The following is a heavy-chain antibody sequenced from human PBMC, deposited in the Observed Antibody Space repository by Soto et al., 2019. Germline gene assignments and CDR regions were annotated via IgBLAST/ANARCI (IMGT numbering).Heavy chain of an antibody. J-gene: IGHJ5*02. V-gene: IGHV1-3*01. CDR2: INAGNGNT. D-gene: IGHD2-2*01. CDR3: ARDRSRISDIVVVPAAMPMGVCFDP. CDR1: GYTFTSYA. Sequence: ASVKVSCKASGYTFTSYAMHWVRQAPGQRLEWMGWINAGNGNTKYSQKFQGRVTITRDTSASTAYMELSSLRSEDTAVYYCARDRSRISDIVVVPAAMPMGVCFDPWGQGTLVTVSS.